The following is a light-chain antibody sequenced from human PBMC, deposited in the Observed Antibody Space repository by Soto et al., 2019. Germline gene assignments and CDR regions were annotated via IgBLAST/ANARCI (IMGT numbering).Light chain of an antibody. CDR1: SSDVGLYDY. J-gene: IGLJ1*01. Sequence: QSALTQPASVSGSPGQSITISCTGTSSDVGLYDYVSWYQQHPGKAPQLMIYAVSNRPPGVSNRFSASKSGNTASLFISGLQAEDEADYYCSSYTSDSSYVFGSGTRSPS. V-gene: IGLV2-14*01. CDR3: SSYTSDSSYV. CDR2: AVS.